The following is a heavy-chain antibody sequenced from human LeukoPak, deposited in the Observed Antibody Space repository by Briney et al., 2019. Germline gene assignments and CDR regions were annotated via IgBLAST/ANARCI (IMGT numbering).Heavy chain of an antibody. J-gene: IGHJ3*02. V-gene: IGHV4-38-2*02. CDR2: IYHSGST. CDR1: GYSISSGYY. Sequence: SETLSLTCTVSGYSISSGYYWGWIRQPPGKGLEWIGSIYHSGSTYYNPSLKSRVTISVGTSKNQFSLKLSSVTAADTAVYYCARDRSPLAFDIWGQGTMVTVSS. CDR3: ARDRSPLAFDI.